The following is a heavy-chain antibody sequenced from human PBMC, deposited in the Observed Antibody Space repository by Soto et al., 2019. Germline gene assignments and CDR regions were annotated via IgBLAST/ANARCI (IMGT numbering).Heavy chain of an antibody. CDR3: LRGKDKDDSSFWQQ. Sequence: SETLSLTCSVSDDSLRSGGYYWTWIRQLPGKGLQWIGFIHYSGATLYSPSLKSRVSISMQMSNNQFSLRLGSVTAADTAMYYCLRGKDKDDSSFWQQWGQGTPVTVSS. CDR1: DDSLRSGGYY. J-gene: IGHJ1*01. CDR2: IHYSGAT. D-gene: IGHD6-6*01. V-gene: IGHV4-31*03.